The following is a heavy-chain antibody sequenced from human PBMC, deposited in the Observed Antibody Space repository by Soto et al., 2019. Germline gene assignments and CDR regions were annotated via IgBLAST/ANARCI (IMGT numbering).Heavy chain of an antibody. D-gene: IGHD6-13*01. J-gene: IGHJ5*02. CDR3: AATSSSWYGVPWFDP. CDR1: GFTFTSSA. CDR2: IVVGSGNT. Sequence: ASVKVSCKASGFTFTSSAMQWVRQARGQRLEWIGWIVVGSGNTNYAQKFQERVTITRDMSTSTAYMELSSLRSEDTAVYYCAATSSSWYGVPWFDPWGQGTLVTVSS. V-gene: IGHV1-58*02.